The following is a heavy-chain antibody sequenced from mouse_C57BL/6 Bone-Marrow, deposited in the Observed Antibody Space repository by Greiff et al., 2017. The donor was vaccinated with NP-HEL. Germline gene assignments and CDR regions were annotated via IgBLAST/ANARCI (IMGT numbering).Heavy chain of an antibody. D-gene: IGHD2-4*01. J-gene: IGHJ4*01. CDR2: IYPRSGNT. CDR3: ARSIYYDYPYYAMDY. Sequence: VQLQESGAELARPGASVKLSCKASGYTFTSYGISWVKQRTGQGLEWIGEIYPRSGNTYYNEKFKGKATLTADKSSSTAYMELRSLTSEDSAVYFCARSIYYDYPYYAMDYWGQGTSVTVSS. V-gene: IGHV1-81*01. CDR1: GYTFTSYG.